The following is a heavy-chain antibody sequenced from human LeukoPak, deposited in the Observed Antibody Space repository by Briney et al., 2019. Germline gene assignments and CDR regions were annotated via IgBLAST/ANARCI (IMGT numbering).Heavy chain of an antibody. D-gene: IGHD2/OR15-2a*01. CDR1: GFTFSSYG. CDR3: AKDLLHGFFTLDY. V-gene: IGHV3-33*06. CDR2: IWYDGTNK. Sequence: SGGSLRLSCATSGFTFSSYGMNWVRQAPGKGLEWVSLIWYDGTNKYYADSVKGRFTISGDNSRNTPYLQMNSLRAEDTAVYYCAKDLLHGFFTLDYWGQGTLVTVSS. J-gene: IGHJ4*02.